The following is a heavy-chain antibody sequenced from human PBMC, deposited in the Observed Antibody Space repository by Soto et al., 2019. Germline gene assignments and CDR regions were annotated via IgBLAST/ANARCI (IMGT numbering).Heavy chain of an antibody. CDR1: GFTFSSYG. D-gene: IGHD6-13*01. V-gene: IGHV3-33*01. J-gene: IGHJ4*02. CDR2: IWYDGSNK. Sequence: QVQLVESGGGVVQPGRSLRLSCAASGFTFSSYGMHWVRQAPGKGLEWVAVIWYDGSNKYYADSVKGRFTISRDNSKNTLYLQMNSLRAEDTAVYYCARSGIAAAGTDYFDYWGQGTLVTVSS. CDR3: ARSGIAAAGTDYFDY.